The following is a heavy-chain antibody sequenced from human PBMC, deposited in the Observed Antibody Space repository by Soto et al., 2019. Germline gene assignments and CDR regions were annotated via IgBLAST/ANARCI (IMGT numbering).Heavy chain of an antibody. V-gene: IGHV3-48*03. CDR2: ISSSGSTI. CDR3: ARGDLTSFDY. D-gene: IGHD2-21*02. CDR1: GFTFSSYE. J-gene: IGHJ4*02. Sequence: GGSLRLSCAASGFTFSSYEMNWVRQAPGKGLEWVSYISSSGSTIYYADSVKGRFTISRDNAKNSLYLQMNGLRAEDTAVYYCARGDLTSFDYWGQGTLVTVSS.